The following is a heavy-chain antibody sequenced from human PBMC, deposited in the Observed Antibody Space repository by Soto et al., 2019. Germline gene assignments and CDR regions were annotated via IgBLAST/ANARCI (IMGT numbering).Heavy chain of an antibody. CDR1: GYTFTSYY. D-gene: IGHD6-6*01. V-gene: IGHV1-46*03. Sequence: ASVKVSCKASGYTFTSYYMHWVRQAPGQGLEWMGIINPSGGSTSYAQKFQGRVTMTRDTSTSTVYMELSSLRSEDTAVYYCAREGENAGSSGAFEIWGQGTMVTVSS. J-gene: IGHJ3*02. CDR3: AREGENAGSSGAFEI. CDR2: INPSGGST.